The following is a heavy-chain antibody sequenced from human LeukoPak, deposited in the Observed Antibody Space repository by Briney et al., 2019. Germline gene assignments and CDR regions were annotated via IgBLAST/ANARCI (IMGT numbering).Heavy chain of an antibody. CDR2: IYSGGST. CDR1: GFTVSSNY. Sequence: GGSLRLSCAASGFTVSSNYMSWVRQAPGKGLEWVSVIYSGGSTYYADSVKGRFTISRDNSKNTLYLQMNSLRAEDTAVYYCARARYYYDSSGYSKYFDYWGQGTLVTVSS. J-gene: IGHJ4*02. CDR3: ARARYYYDSSGYSKYFDY. V-gene: IGHV3-66*01. D-gene: IGHD3-22*01.